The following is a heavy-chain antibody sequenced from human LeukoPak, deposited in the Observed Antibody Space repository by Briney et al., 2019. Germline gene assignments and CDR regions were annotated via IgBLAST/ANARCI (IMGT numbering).Heavy chain of an antibody. V-gene: IGHV4-4*07. CDR3: ARDASVVPAAITLAGAFDI. CDR1: GGSISSYY. D-gene: IGHD2-2*02. CDR2: IYTSGST. Sequence: RTSETLSLTCTVSGGSISSYYWSWIRQPAGKGLEWIGRIYTSGSTNYNPSLKSRVTMSVDTSKNQFSLKLSSVTAADTAVYYCARDASVVPAAITLAGAFDIWGQGTMVTVSS. J-gene: IGHJ3*02.